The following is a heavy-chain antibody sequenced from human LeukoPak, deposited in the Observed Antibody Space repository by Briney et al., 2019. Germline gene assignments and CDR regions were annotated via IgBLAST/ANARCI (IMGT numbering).Heavy chain of an antibody. D-gene: IGHD6-13*01. Sequence: PSETLSLTCTVSGGSIRFSSYYWGWIRQPPGKGLEWIGSIYYSGSTYYNPSLKSRVTISVDTSKNQFSLKLSSVTAADTAVYYCARGSSSWYLGWFDPWGQGTLVTVSS. CDR2: IYYSGST. J-gene: IGHJ5*02. V-gene: IGHV4-39*07. CDR1: GGSIRFSSYY. CDR3: ARGSSSWYLGWFDP.